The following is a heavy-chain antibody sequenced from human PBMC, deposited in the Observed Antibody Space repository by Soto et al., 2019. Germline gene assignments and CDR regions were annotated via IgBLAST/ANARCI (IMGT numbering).Heavy chain of an antibody. D-gene: IGHD3-16*01. CDR1: GFSLSTSGVG. CDR3: AHRRRGSYLDY. J-gene: IGHJ4*02. V-gene: IGHV2-5*02. CDR2: IYWVDDK. Sequence: QITLKESGPTLVKPTQTLTLTCTFSGFSLSTSGVGVGWIRQPPGKALEWLALIYWVDDKRYSPSLKSRLTITKHPAKQLVALTMPTMGPLATATYYCAHRRRGSYLDYWGQGTLGTLSS.